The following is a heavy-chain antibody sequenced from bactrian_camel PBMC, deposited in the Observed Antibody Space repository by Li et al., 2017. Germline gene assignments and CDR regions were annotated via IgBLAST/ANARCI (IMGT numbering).Heavy chain of an antibody. V-gene: IGHV3S67*01. D-gene: IGHD5*01. Sequence: DVQLVESGGGSVRAGTSLTLTCVTSGYTDDGHCMGWFRQVPGKQREKVALIGSDRATHYSQSVKGRFTISKDNDKSILYLQMDSLTPEDTGTYRCAASWDVTAPAALGRTSSPEFGYWGEGTQVTVS. CDR1: GYTDDGHC. J-gene: IGHJ6*01. CDR2: IGSDRAT. CDR3: AASWDVTAPAALGRTSSPEFGY.